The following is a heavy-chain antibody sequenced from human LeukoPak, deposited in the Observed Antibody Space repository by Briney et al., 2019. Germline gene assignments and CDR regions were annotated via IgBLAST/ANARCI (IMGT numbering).Heavy chain of an antibody. Sequence: GGSLRLSCAASGFTFSSYWMHWVRQAPGKGLVWVSRINTDGSSTSYADSVKGRFTISRDNSKNTLYLQMNSLRAEDTAVYYCAKKYGLGELLFDYWGQGTLVTVSS. CDR1: GFTFSSYW. J-gene: IGHJ4*02. V-gene: IGHV3-74*01. CDR2: INTDGSST. D-gene: IGHD3-10*01. CDR3: AKKYGLGELLFDY.